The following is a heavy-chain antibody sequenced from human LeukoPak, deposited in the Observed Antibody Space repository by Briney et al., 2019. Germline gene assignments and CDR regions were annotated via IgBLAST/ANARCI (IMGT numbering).Heavy chain of an antibody. J-gene: IGHJ3*01. CDR2: MYSGGST. CDR1: GFTVRSNY. CDR3: ARDRYCSGGSCYGDAFDL. Sequence: GGSLRLSCTASGFTVRSNYMSWVRQSPRKGLEWVSIMYSGGSTDYSDSVKGRCIISRDHSKNTLYLQMNSLRAEDTAVYYCARDRYCSGGSCYGDAFDLWGQGTMVTVSS. V-gene: IGHV3-53*01. D-gene: IGHD2-15*01.